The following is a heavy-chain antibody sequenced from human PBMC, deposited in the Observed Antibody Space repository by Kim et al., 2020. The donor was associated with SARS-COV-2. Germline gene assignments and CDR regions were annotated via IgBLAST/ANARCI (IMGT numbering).Heavy chain of an antibody. CDR2: IIPMLGIA. Sequence: SVKVSCKASGYTFTSYAISWVRQAPGQGLEWMGWIIPMLGIANYAQNFQGRFTISADKSISTAYMQLSSLRSEDTAVYYCARVAGYCSVVGSYAHSFYY. CDR3: ARVAGYCSVVGSYAHSFYY. D-gene: IGHD2-15*01. CDR1: GYTFTSYA. J-gene: IGHJ6*01. V-gene: IGHV1-69*10.